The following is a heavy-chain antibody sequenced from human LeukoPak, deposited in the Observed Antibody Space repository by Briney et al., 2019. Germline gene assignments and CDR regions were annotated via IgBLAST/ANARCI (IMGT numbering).Heavy chain of an antibody. CDR2: IYYSGST. D-gene: IGHD6-19*01. CDR3: TRGRVAGGYYFDY. V-gene: IGHV4-59*01. CDR1: GGSISSYY. Sequence: PSETLSLTCTVSGGSISSYYWSWIRQPPGKGLEWIGYIYYSGSTNYNPSLKSRVTISVDTSKNHFSLKLSSVTAADTAVYYCTRGRVAGGYYFDYWGQGTLVTVSS. J-gene: IGHJ4*02.